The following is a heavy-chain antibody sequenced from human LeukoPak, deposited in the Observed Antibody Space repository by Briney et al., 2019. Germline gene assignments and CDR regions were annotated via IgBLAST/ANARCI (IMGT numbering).Heavy chain of an antibody. J-gene: IGHJ3*02. D-gene: IGHD3-9*01. Sequence: SETLSLTCTVSGGSISSYYWSWIRQPPGKGLEWIGYIYYSGSTNYNPSLKSRVTISVDTSKNQFSLKLSSVTAADTAVYYCARVRRYYDILTGYSAGAFDIWGQGTMVTVSS. CDR3: ARVRRYYDILTGYSAGAFDI. V-gene: IGHV4-59*01. CDR1: GGSISSYY. CDR2: IYYSGST.